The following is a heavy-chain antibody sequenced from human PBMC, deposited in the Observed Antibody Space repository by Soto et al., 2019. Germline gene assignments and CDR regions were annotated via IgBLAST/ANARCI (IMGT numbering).Heavy chain of an antibody. J-gene: IGHJ5*02. CDR2: ISYDGSNK. Sequence: QVQLVESGGGVVQPERSLRLSCAASGFTFSSYAMHWVRQAPGKGLEWVAVISYDGSNKYYADSVKGRFTISRDNSKNTLYLQVNSLIAEDTAVYYCARDSARGIVVVPAAPWFDPWGQGTLVTVSS. CDR1: GFTFSSYA. CDR3: ARDSARGIVVVPAAPWFDP. D-gene: IGHD2-2*01. V-gene: IGHV3-30-3*01.